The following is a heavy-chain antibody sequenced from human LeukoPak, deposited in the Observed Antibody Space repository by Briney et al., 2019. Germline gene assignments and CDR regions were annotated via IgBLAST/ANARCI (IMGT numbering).Heavy chain of an antibody. J-gene: IGHJ4*02. D-gene: IGHD6-6*01. CDR1: GGTFSSYA. CDR3: AREYQSGSSSDY. V-gene: IGHV1-69*04. Sequence: SVKVSCKASGGTFSSYAISWVRQAPGQGLEWMGRIIPILGIANYAQEFQGRVTITADKSTSTAYMELSSLRSEDTAVYYCAREYQSGSSSDYWGQGTLVTVSS. CDR2: IIPILGIA.